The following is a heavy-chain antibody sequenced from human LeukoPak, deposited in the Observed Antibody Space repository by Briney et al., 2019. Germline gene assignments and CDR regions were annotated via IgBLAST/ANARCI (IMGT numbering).Heavy chain of an antibody. Sequence: PSETLSLTCTVSGGSTSSGDYYWSWIRQHPGTGLEWIGYIYYSGSTYYNPSLRSRLTISIDTSKNQFSLKLRSVTAADTAVYYCARHFSGAAAPLPFDYWGQGTLVTVSS. D-gene: IGHD6-13*01. J-gene: IGHJ4*02. CDR1: GGSTSSGDYY. CDR3: ARHFSGAAAPLPFDY. CDR2: IYYSGST. V-gene: IGHV4-31*03.